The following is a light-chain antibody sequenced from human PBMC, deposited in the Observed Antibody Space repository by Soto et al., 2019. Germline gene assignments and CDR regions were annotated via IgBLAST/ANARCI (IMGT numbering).Light chain of an antibody. CDR1: ESISRC. V-gene: IGKV1-5*01. Sequence: IQMTQSPSTLSSSVGDRVTITCRAGESISRCLAWYQQKPGTVPKLLIYDASTLESGVPSRFSGSGSGTEFTLTISSLQPDDFATYYCHSRAFGQGTRLEI. J-gene: IGKJ5*01. CDR2: DAS. CDR3: HSRA.